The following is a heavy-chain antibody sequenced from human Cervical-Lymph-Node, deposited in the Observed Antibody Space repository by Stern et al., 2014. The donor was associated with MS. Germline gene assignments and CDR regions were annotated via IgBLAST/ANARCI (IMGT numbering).Heavy chain of an antibody. CDR1: GAPINTYH. D-gene: IGHD4-17*01. J-gene: IGHJ4*02. Sequence: MQLVESGPGLVKPSETLSLTCVVSGAPINTYHWSWIRQSPGKGLEWIANVHYTGSASYNPALQSRVPPVVATSTNQFSLGLRSVTAADTAVYFCASCDGYSFASWGQGTLGTVSS. CDR3: ASCDGYSFAS. V-gene: IGHV4-59*08. CDR2: VHYTGSA.